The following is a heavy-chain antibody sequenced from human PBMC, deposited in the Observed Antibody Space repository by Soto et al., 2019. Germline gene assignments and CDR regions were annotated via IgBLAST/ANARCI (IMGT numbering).Heavy chain of an antibody. Sequence: LRLSCAASGLTFSRYEMNWVRQAPGKGLEWIAYIHSSATTMFYADSVKGRFTISRDNAKNSLYLQLNSLSAEDTALYYCATRSGGGGAFDFWGQGTMVTVSS. CDR3: ATRSGGGGAFDF. CDR2: IHSSATTM. J-gene: IGHJ3*01. CDR1: GLTFSRYE. V-gene: IGHV3-48*03. D-gene: IGHD3-10*01.